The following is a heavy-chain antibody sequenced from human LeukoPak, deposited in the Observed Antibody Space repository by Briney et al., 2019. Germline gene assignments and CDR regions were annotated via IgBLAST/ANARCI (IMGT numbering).Heavy chain of an antibody. Sequence: KPSETLSLTCTVSGGSISSYYWSWLRQPPGKGLEWIGYIYYSGSTNYNPSLKSRVTISVDTSKNQFSLSLSSVTAADTAVYYCARHGSGSYYDYWGQGTLVTVSS. CDR1: GGSISSYY. J-gene: IGHJ4*02. D-gene: IGHD3-10*01. CDR3: ARHGSGSYYDY. CDR2: IYYSGST. V-gene: IGHV4-59*01.